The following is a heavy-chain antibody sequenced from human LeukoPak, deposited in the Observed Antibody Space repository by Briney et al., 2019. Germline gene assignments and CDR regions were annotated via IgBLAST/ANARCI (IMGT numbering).Heavy chain of an antibody. D-gene: IGHD7-27*01. CDR2: IHAIEGT. CDR1: GGSITNSGHF. Sequence: PSQTLSLTCTVSGGSITNSGHFWTWFRQPAGKSLEWIGRIHAIEGTRYNPSLKSRATISLDTSKSQISLNLTSMSAADTAMYYCASDEITGGFGAFDIWGQGTMVTVSS. J-gene: IGHJ3*02. V-gene: IGHV4-61*02. CDR3: ASDEITGGFGAFDI.